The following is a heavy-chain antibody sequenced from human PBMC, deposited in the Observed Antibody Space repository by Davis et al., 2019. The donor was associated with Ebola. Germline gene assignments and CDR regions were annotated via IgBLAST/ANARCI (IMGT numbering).Heavy chain of an antibody. CDR1: GFTFSSYE. J-gene: IGHJ5*02. CDR2: ISSSGSTI. CDR3: ARDVFTTVTNYNWFDP. V-gene: IGHV3-48*03. D-gene: IGHD4-17*01. Sequence: GGSLRLSCAASGFTFSSYEMNWVRQAPGKGLEWVSYISSSGSTIYYADSVKGRFTISRDNAKNSLYLQMNSLRAEDTAVYYCARDVFTTVTNYNWFDPWGQGTLVTVSS.